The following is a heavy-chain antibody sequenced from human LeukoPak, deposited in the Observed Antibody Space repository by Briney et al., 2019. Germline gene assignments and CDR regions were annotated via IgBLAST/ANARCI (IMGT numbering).Heavy chain of an antibody. CDR1: GYTFSTYG. D-gene: IGHD3-22*01. V-gene: IGHV1-18*01. CDR3: ARGPHERSGYPDD. J-gene: IGHJ4*02. Sequence: ASVKVSCKPYGYTFSTYGITWVRQAPGQGLEWMGWISPYNGNTNYAQKFQGRVTMTTDTSTSTAYMELRCLRSDDTAVYYCARGPHERSGYPDDWGQGTLVTVSS. CDR2: ISPYNGNT.